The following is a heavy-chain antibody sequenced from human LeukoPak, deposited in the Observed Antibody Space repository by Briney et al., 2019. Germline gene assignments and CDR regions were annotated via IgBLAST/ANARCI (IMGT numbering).Heavy chain of an antibody. V-gene: IGHV6-1*01. Sequence: SPTLSLTCAISGDSVSSNSATWNWIRQSPSRGLECLGRTYYRSKWYNGYALSVEIRITINPDTSMNQFSLQFNSVTPEDTAVYYCAGLEGRYSTDWFYFFDYWGQGALVTVSS. J-gene: IGHJ4*02. D-gene: IGHD6-19*01. CDR2: TYYRSKWYN. CDR3: AGLEGRYSTDWFYFFDY. CDR1: GDSVSSNSAT.